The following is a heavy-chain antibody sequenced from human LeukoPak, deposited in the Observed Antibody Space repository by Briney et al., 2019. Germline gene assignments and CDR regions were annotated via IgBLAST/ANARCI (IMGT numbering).Heavy chain of an antibody. D-gene: IGHD6-13*01. CDR2: IIPIFGTV. CDR3: ARGQQLVGNYYYYGMDV. J-gene: IGHJ6*02. V-gene: IGHV1-69*13. CDR1: GGTFSSYA. Sequence: SVKVSCKASGGTFSSYAISWVRQAPGQGLEWMGGIIPIFGTVHYAQTFQGRVTITADESTNTAYMELTSLRSGDTALYYCARGQQLVGNYYYYGMDVWGQGTTVTVSS.